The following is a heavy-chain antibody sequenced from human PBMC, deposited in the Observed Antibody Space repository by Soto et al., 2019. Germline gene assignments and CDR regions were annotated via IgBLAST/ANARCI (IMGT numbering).Heavy chain of an antibody. CDR3: ARDLWGYCGTDCYPLDV. Sequence: SETLSLTCTVSGCSISGYYWSWIRQPPGKGLEWIGYMYNTGSTVYNPSFKSRVTISVDTSKNQFSLKLNSVTAADTAVYYCARDLWGYCGTDCYPLDVWGQGTTVT. J-gene: IGHJ6*02. D-gene: IGHD2-21*02. CDR1: GCSISGYY. V-gene: IGHV4-59*01. CDR2: MYNTGST.